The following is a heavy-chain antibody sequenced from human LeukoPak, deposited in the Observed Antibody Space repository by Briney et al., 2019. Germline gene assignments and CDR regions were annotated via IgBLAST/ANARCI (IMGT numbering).Heavy chain of an antibody. J-gene: IGHJ4*02. Sequence: GGSLRLSCAASGFTFSNYWMHWVRQAPGKGLVWVSRINSDGSSTSYADSVKGRFTISRDNPKNTLYLQMNSLRAEDTAVYFCAKRGVVIRVILVGFHKEAYYFESWGQGALVTVSS. CDR2: INSDGSST. V-gene: IGHV3-74*01. CDR3: AKRGVVIRVILVGFHKEAYYFES. D-gene: IGHD3/OR15-3a*01. CDR1: GFTFSNYW.